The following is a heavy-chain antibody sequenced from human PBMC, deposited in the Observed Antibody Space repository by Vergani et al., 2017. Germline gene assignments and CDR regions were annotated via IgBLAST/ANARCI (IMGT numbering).Heavy chain of an antibody. Sequence: ETPLQDSGGGLVQPGGSLRLSCVASGFSFNDYAMGWVRQEPGKGLEWVSSISGNNDDVYYADSVKGRFTISRDNAKNSLYLDMSSLRAEDTAVYYCVRDVRVSRTWGQGTLVAVSS. CDR3: VRDVRVSRT. CDR1: GFSFNDYA. J-gene: IGHJ3*01. V-gene: IGHV3-21*01. CDR2: ISGNNDDV.